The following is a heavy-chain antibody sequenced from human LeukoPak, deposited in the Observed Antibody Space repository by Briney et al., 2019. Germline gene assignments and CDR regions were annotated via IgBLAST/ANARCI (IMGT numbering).Heavy chain of an antibody. Sequence: SETLSLTCAVYGGSFSGYYWSWIRQPPGKGLEWIGEINHSGSTNYNPSLKSRVTISVDTSKNQFSLKLSSVTAADTAVYYCARELGSWYNRGGFDYWGQGTLVTVSS. CDR3: ARELGSWYNRGGFDY. J-gene: IGHJ4*02. D-gene: IGHD6-13*01. V-gene: IGHV4-34*01. CDR1: GGSFSGYY. CDR2: INHSGST.